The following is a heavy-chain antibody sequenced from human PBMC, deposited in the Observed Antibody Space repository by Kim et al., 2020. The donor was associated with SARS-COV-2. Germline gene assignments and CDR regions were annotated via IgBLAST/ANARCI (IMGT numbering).Heavy chain of an antibody. D-gene: IGHD2-2*01. CDR3: ARMAIGYCSATSCHGGFDP. Sequence: SETLSLTCTVSGGSISNYYWSWIRQPPGKGLECIGYIYYSGSTNYNPSLKSRVTISVDTSKNQFSLKLTSVTAADTAVYYCARMAIGYCSATSCHGGFDPWGQGTLVTVSS. CDR2: IYYSGST. CDR1: GGSISNYY. J-gene: IGHJ5*02. V-gene: IGHV4-59*01.